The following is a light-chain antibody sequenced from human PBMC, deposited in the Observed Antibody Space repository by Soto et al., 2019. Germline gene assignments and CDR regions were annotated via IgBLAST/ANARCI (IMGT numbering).Light chain of an antibody. CDR1: QSVLSSSDNYNY. J-gene: IGKJ4*01. Sequence: DIVMTQSPDSLAVSLGERATINCKSSQSVLSSSDNYNYLVWYQQKPGQSPRLLISWASTRESGVPDRFSGSGSGTDVTLTISSLQAEDVAVYYCQQCYTAPLTFGGGTKVEIK. CDR2: WAS. V-gene: IGKV4-1*01. CDR3: QQCYTAPLT.